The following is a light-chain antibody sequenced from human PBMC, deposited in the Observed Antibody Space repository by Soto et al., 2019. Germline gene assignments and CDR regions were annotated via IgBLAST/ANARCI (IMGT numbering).Light chain of an antibody. CDR2: DTS. V-gene: IGLV7-46*01. CDR3: LFPFGGTHVL. J-gene: IGLJ2*01. CDR1: TGAVTSGHY. Sequence: QAVVTQEPSLTVSPGGTVTLTCGSSTGAVTSGHYPYWFQQKSGQAPRALIYDTSNKHSWTPARFSGSLLGGKAALTLSGAQPGDGGEYYCLFPFGGTHVLFGGGPKLTAL.